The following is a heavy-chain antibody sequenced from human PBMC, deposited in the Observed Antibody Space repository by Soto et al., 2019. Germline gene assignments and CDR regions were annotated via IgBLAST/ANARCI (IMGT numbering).Heavy chain of an antibody. V-gene: IGHV3-30-3*01. J-gene: IGHJ6*01. CDR2: ISFDGSNE. D-gene: IGHD4-17*01. Sequence: GESLRLSCAASGFTFSDYAMHWVRQAPGKGLEWVAIISFDGSNEHYADSVQGRFTISRDNSENTLYLQMNSLRADDTAVYYCARPAATVIFYSGMDVWGQGTTVTVSS. CDR3: ARPAATVIFYSGMDV. CDR1: GFTFSDYA.